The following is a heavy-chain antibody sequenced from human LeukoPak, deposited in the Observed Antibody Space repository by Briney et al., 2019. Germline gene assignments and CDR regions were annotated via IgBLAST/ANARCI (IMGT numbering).Heavy chain of an antibody. CDR2: IIPMIATA. CDR3: ARGAGWLYD. J-gene: IGHJ4*02. D-gene: IGHD3-22*01. CDR1: GGTFSSYA. V-gene: IGHV1-69*06. Sequence: SVKVSCKASGGTFSSYAINWVRQAPGQGLEWLGGIIPMIATASYSQKFQGRVSINADKSTNTVYMELSSLKLEDTAVYYCARGAGWLYDWGQGTLVIVSS.